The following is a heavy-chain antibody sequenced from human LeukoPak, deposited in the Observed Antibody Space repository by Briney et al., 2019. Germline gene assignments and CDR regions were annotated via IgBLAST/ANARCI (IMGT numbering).Heavy chain of an antibody. D-gene: IGHD5-12*01. Sequence: PGGSLRLSCAASGFTFSSYAMSWVRQAPGKGLEWVSEMSGSGGSTYYADSVKGRFTISRDNSKNTLYLQVNSLRAEDTAVYYCAKIYSGYDFDYWGQGTLVTVSS. J-gene: IGHJ4*02. CDR2: MSGSGGST. CDR3: AKIYSGYDFDY. CDR1: GFTFSSYA. V-gene: IGHV3-23*01.